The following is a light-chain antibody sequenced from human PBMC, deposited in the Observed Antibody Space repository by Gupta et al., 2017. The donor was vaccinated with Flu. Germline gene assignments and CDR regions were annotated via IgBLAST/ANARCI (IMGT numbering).Light chain of an antibody. V-gene: IGLV3-21*02. J-gene: IGLJ2*01. CDR3: QVWDKSIDQVV. Sequence: GETTKSTGGENNIGSKSVHWYQQRPGQAPVLVVYDDRLRPSGIPERFSGSNSGNTATLTISRVEAGDEADYYCQVWDKSIDQVVVGGGTKLTVL. CDR1: NIGSKS. CDR2: DDR.